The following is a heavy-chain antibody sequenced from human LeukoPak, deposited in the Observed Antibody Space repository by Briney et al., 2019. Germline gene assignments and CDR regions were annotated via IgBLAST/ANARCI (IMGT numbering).Heavy chain of an antibody. V-gene: IGHV4-59*08. CDR3: ARNAVVGYYFDH. Sequence: SETLSLTCTVSGGSISSYYWSWIRQPPGKGLEWIGYIYYSGSTNYNPSLKSRVTISVDTSKNQFSLKLSSVTAADTAVYYCARNAVVGYYFDHWGQGTLVTVSS. D-gene: IGHD6-19*01. CDR2: IYYSGST. J-gene: IGHJ4*02. CDR1: GGSISSYY.